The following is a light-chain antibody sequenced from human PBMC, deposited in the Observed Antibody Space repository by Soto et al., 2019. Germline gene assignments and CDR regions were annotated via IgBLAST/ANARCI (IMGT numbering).Light chain of an antibody. CDR2: AAS. V-gene: IGKV1D-12*01. Sequence: DIQMTQSPSSVSASVGDIITITFRASQGISSWLAFYQQKPGKAPKLLIYAASSLQSGVPSRFSGSGSGTHFTLTISSLQPEDFATYYCQQANTFPLTFGQGTRLEIK. J-gene: IGKJ5*01. CDR3: QQANTFPLT. CDR1: QGISSW.